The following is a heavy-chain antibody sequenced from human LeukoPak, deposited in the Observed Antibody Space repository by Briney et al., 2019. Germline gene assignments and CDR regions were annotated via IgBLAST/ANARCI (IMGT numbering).Heavy chain of an antibody. Sequence: GASVKVSCKASGYTFTSYYMHWVRQAPGQGLEWMGIINPSGGSTSYAQKFQGRVTMTRDTSTSTVYMELSSLRSEDTAVYYCAISYGYRDYYYYGMDVWGQGTTVTVSS. CDR2: INPSGGST. J-gene: IGHJ6*02. D-gene: IGHD5-18*01. CDR3: AISYGYRDYYYYGMDV. CDR1: GYTFTSYY. V-gene: IGHV1-46*01.